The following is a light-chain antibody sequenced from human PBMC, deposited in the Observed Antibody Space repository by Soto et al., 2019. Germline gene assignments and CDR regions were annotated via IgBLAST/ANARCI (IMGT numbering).Light chain of an antibody. CDR1: QRISTW. V-gene: IGKV1-5*03. CDR3: QQYNRYTHT. CDR2: KSS. J-gene: IGKJ1*01. Sequence: DIQMTQSPSTLSASVGDRVTITCRASQRISTWLAWYQQKPGKAPKLLIYKSSTLESWVPSKFRGSGSGTEFNLTMSSLQPDDFAPYSCQQYNRYTHTFGQGTKVEVK.